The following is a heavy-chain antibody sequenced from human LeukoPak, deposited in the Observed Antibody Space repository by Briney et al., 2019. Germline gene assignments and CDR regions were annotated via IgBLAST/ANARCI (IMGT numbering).Heavy chain of an antibody. CDR3: ARDIAVAGSDY. D-gene: IGHD6-19*01. J-gene: IGHJ4*02. Sequence: KASETLSLTCTVSGGSISSYYWSWIRQPPGKGLEWIGEINHSGSTNYNPSLKSRVTISVDTSKNQFSLKLSSVTAADTAVYYCARDIAVAGSDYWGQGTLVTVSS. CDR2: INHSGST. V-gene: IGHV4-34*01. CDR1: GGSISSYY.